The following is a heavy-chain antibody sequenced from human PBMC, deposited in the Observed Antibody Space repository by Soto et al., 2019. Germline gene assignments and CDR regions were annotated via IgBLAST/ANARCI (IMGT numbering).Heavy chain of an antibody. J-gene: IGHJ4*02. D-gene: IGHD3-9*01. CDR2: ISYDGSNK. CDR3: ARGGYSVVLRYFDWAYYFDY. Sequence: HVQLVESGGGVVQPGRSLRLSCEASGFTFSSYAMHWVRQAPGKGLEWVAVISYDGSNKYYADSVKGRFTISRDNSKNTLYLPMNCLRAEDTAVYYFARGGYSVVLRYFDWAYYFDYWGQGTLVTVSS. CDR1: GFTFSSYA. V-gene: IGHV3-30-3*01.